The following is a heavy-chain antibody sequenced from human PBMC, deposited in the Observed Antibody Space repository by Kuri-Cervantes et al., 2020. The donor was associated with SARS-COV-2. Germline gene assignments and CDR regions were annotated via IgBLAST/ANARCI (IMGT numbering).Heavy chain of an antibody. CDR1: DFAFSTST. Sequence: GGSLRLSCTAFDFAFSTSTMNWVRQAPGKGLEWVSSISNSGKYMYYIDSVRGRFAISRDNSQNTLHLQMKSLRDEDTAIYYCAKDRAGVHDFWGQGTLVTVSS. D-gene: IGHD2-21*01. J-gene: IGHJ4*02. CDR3: AKDRAGVHDF. V-gene: IGHV3-21*01. CDR2: ISNSGKYM.